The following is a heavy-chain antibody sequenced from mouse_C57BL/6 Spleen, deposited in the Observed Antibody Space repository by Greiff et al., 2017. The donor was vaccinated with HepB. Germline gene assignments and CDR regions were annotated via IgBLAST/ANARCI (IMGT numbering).Heavy chain of an antibody. CDR2: ISSGSSTI. Sequence: EVKLVESGGGLVKPGGSLKLSCAASGFTFSDYGMHWVRQAPEKGLEWVAYISSGSSTIYCADTVKGRFTISRDNAKNTLFLQTTSLRSEDTAMYYCARPYYYGSTHYFDYWGQGTTLTVSS. V-gene: IGHV5-17*01. J-gene: IGHJ2*01. CDR1: GFTFSDYG. CDR3: ARPYYYGSTHYFDY. D-gene: IGHD1-1*01.